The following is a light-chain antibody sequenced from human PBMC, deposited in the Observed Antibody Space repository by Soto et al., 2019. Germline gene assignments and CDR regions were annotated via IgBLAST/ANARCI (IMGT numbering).Light chain of an antibody. Sequence: QSVLTQPASVSGSPGQSITISCTGTSSDVGGYNYVSWYQQHPGKAPKLMIYDVSNRPSGVSNRFSGSKPGNTASLTISGLQAEDEADYYCSSYTSSSTLHYVFGTGTKVTVL. J-gene: IGLJ1*01. CDR1: SSDVGGYNY. CDR3: SSYTSSSTLHYV. CDR2: DVS. V-gene: IGLV2-14*01.